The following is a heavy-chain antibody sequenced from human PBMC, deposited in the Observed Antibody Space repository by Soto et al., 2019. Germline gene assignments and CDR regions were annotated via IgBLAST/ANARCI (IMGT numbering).Heavy chain of an antibody. CDR3: ARTYASSSGFGYFDL. D-gene: IGHD6-6*01. CDR2: ISNDGSNK. J-gene: IGHJ2*01. V-gene: IGHV3-30*03. CDR1: GFTFRNYG. Sequence: QVQMVESGGGVVQPGRSLRLSCAASGFTFRNYGMHWVRQAPGKGLEWVAVISNDGSNKYYGDSVKGRFTLSRDNSNNTLYLQRNSLRTEDTAVYYGARTYASSSGFGYFDLWGRGTLFTVSS.